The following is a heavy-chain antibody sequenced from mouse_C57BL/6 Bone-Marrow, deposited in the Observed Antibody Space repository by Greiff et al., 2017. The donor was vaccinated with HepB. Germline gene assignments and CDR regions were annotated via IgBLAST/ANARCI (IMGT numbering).Heavy chain of an antibody. J-gene: IGHJ3*01. D-gene: IGHD1-1*02. V-gene: IGHV1-64*01. CDR2: IHPNSGST. CDR1: GYTFTSYW. Sequence: QVQLQQPGAELVKPGASVKLSCKASGYTFTSYWMHWVKQRPGQGLEWIGMIHPNSGSTNYNEKFKSKATLTVYKSSSTAYMQLSSLTSEDSAVYYCARHYPGAWFAYWGQGTLVTVSA. CDR3: ARHYPGAWFAY.